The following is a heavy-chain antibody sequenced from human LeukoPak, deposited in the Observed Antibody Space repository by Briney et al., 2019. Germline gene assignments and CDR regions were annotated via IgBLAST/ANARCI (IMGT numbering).Heavy chain of an antibody. CDR1: GGSISSYY. Sequence: PSETLSLTCTVSGGSISSYYWSWIRQPPGKGLEWIGYIYYSGSTNYNPSLKSRVTISVETSKNQFSLKLSSVTAADTAVYYCATYGDYSDYYFDYWGQGTLVTVSS. D-gene: IGHD4-17*01. CDR3: ATYGDYSDYYFDY. V-gene: IGHV4-59*01. J-gene: IGHJ4*02. CDR2: IYYSGST.